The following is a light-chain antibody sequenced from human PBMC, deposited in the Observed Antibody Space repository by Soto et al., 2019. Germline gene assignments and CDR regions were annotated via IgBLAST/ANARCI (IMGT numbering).Light chain of an antibody. J-gene: IGKJ4*01. Sequence: EIVLTQSPATLSLSPGERATLSCRASQSVSSYFAWYQQKPGQAPRLLIYDASNRATGIPARFSGSGSGTDFSLTISSLEPEDFAVYYCQQRSNWPPRAFGGGTKVEIK. V-gene: IGKV3-11*01. CDR1: QSVSSY. CDR2: DAS. CDR3: QQRSNWPPRA.